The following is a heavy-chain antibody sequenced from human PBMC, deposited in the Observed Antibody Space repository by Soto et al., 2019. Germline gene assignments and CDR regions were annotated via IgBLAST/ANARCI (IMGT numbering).Heavy chain of an antibody. CDR1: GGSFSDYY. CDR3: ARKGHLFDY. CDR2: INHSGST. Sequence: PSETLSLTCAVYGGSFSDYYWSWIRQPPGKGLEWIGEINHSGSTNYNPSLKSRVTISVDTSKNQFSLKLSSMTAADTAVYYCARKGHLFDYWGKGISVT. J-gene: IGHJ4*02. V-gene: IGHV4-34*01.